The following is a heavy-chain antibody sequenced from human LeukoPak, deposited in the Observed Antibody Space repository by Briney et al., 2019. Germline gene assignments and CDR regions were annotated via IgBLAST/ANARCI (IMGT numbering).Heavy chain of an antibody. CDR2: IYTTGSTDST. CDR3: AGFGAGSYY. J-gene: IGHJ4*02. V-gene: IGHV4-4*07. Sequence: SETLSLTCTVSGGSISSSYCSWIRQPAGKGLEWIGRIYTTGSTDSTDFNPSLKSRVTMSVDTSKNQFSLKLGSVPAADTAVYYCAGFGAGSYYWGQGTLVTVSS. CDR1: GGSISSSY. D-gene: IGHD3-10*01.